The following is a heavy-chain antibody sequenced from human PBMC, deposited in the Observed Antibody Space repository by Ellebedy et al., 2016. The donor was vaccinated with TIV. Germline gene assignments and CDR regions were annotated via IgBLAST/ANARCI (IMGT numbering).Heavy chain of an antibody. Sequence: ASVKVSCXTSGYMFTDYYIHWVRQAPGQGLEWMGWINLNSGGTNNAQQFQGRVTMTRDTSISTVYMELSRLRSDDTAMYFCARNRYDISGYYEHFDYWGQGTLVTVSS. J-gene: IGHJ4*02. V-gene: IGHV1-2*02. D-gene: IGHD3-22*01. CDR3: ARNRYDISGYYEHFDY. CDR2: INLNSGGT. CDR1: GYMFTDYY.